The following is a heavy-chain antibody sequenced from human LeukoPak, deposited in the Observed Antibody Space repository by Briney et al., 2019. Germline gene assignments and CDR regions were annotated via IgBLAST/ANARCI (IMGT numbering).Heavy chain of an antibody. D-gene: IGHD5-12*01. CDR3: AGLVATSLYFDY. CDR2: IYYSGST. J-gene: IGHJ4*02. V-gene: IGHV4-59*01. Sequence: PSETLSLTCTVSGGSISSYYWSWIRQPPGKGLEWIGYIYYSGSTNYNPSLKSRVTISVDTSKNQFSLKLSSVTAADTAVYYCAGLVATSLYFDYWGQGTLVTVSS. CDR1: GGSISSYY.